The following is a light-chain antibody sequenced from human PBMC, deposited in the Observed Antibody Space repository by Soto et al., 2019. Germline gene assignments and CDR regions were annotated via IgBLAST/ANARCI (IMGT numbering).Light chain of an antibody. CDR2: DVS. Sequence: QCALTQPASVSGSPGQSITISCTGTSSDVGGYNYVSWYQQHPGKAPKLMIYDVSNRPSGVSNRFSGSKSGNTASLTISGLQAEDEADYYCSSYTSSSTLYVFGTGTKVT. CDR1: SSDVGGYNY. CDR3: SSYTSSSTLYV. J-gene: IGLJ1*01. V-gene: IGLV2-14*01.